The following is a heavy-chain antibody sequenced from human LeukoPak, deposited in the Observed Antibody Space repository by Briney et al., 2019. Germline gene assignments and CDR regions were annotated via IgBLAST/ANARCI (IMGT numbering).Heavy chain of an antibody. V-gene: IGHV3-48*01. CDR1: GFTFSSYS. CDR3: ARDLTVVVVAASDHDAFDI. J-gene: IGHJ3*02. Sequence: GGSLRLSCAASGFTFSSYSMNWVRQAPGKGLEWVSYISSSSSTIYYADSVKGRFTISRDNAKNSLYLQMNSLRAEDTVVYYCARDLTVVVVAASDHDAFDIWGQGTMVTVSS. D-gene: IGHD2-15*01. CDR2: ISSSSSTI.